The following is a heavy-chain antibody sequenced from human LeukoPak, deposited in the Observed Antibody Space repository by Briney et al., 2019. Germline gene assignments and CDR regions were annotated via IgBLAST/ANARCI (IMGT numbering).Heavy chain of an antibody. J-gene: IGHJ4*02. CDR3: ARAPYDSSGYYVY. CDR1: GYTFTRYA. Sequence: ASVKVSCKASGYTFTRYAMNWVRQAPGQGPEWMGWINTNTGNPTYAQGFTGRFVFSLDTSVSTAFLQITSLRAEDTAVYYCARAPYDSSGYYVYWGQGTLVTVSS. CDR2: INTNTGNP. V-gene: IGHV7-4-1*02. D-gene: IGHD3-22*01.